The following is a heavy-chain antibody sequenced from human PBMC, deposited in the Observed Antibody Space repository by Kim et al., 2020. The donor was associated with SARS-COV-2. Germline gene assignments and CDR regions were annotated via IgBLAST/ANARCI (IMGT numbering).Heavy chain of an antibody. CDR1: GFTFSSYS. D-gene: IGHD6-13*01. CDR3: AREQGIAAAGTDYYYGMAV. V-gene: IGHV3-21*01. J-gene: IGHJ6*02. CDR2: ISSSSSYI. Sequence: GGSLILSCAASGFTFSSYSMNWVRQAPGKGLEWVSSISSSSSYIYYADSVKGRFTISRDNAKNSLYLQMNSLRAEDTAVYYCAREQGIAAAGTDYYYGMAVWGQGTTVTVSS.